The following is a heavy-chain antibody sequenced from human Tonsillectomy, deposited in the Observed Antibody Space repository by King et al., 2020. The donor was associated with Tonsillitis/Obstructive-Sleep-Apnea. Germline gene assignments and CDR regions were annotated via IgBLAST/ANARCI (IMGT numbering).Heavy chain of an antibody. Sequence: QLVQSGGGLEQPGRSLRLSCTVSGFTFREYGMSWVRQAPGKGLEWVGFIRSKTYGGTTEYAASVKGRFTISRDESKSIAYVQMNSLKTEDTAVYYCTRVGTGGRYSYDIWGQGTMVTGSS. CDR3: TRVGTGGRYSYDI. D-gene: IGHD1-26*01. CDR1: GFTFREYG. CDR2: IRSKTYGGTT. V-gene: IGHV3-49*04. J-gene: IGHJ3*02.